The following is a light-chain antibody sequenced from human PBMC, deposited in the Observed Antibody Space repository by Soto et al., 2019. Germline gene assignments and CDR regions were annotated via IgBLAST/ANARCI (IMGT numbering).Light chain of an antibody. V-gene: IGLV2-14*01. Sequence: QSVLTQPASVSGSPGQSNTISCTGTSSDVGGYNYVSWYQQHPGKAPKVMIYEVTNRPSGVSHRFSGSKSGNTASLTISGLQAEDEADYYCSSYTSSSTLYVFGTGTKLTVL. CDR1: SSDVGGYNY. J-gene: IGLJ1*01. CDR2: EVT. CDR3: SSYTSSSTLYV.